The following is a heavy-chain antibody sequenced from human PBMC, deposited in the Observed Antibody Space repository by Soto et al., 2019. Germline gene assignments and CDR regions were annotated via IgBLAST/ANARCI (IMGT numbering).Heavy chain of an antibody. J-gene: IGHJ6*02. Sequence: GASVKVSCKASGYTLTTHDISWLRQAPGQGLEWMGWVSPYNGNTNYAQKFQGRFTMTTDTSTNTAYMELWSLRSDATAVYYCARAGTSHSHTSYYYPGMDVWGQGTTV. CDR3: ARAGTSHSHTSYYYPGMDV. CDR1: GYTLTTHD. V-gene: IGHV1-18*01. CDR2: VSPYNGNT.